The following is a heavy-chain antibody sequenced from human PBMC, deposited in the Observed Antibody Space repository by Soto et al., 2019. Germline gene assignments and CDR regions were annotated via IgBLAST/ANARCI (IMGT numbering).Heavy chain of an antibody. V-gene: IGHV4-31*02. CDR2: IYYSGST. CDR3: ARADYDFWSGTQ. J-gene: IGHJ4*02. D-gene: IGHD3-3*01. Sequence: WTWIRRHPGKGLEWIGFIYYSGSTYYNPSLKSRVTISVDKSKNQCFLKVTSVTAADTAVYFCARADYDFWSGTQWGQGTLVTVSS.